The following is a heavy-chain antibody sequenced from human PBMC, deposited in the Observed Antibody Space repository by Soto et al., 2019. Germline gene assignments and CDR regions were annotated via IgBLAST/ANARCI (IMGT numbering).Heavy chain of an antibody. CDR1: GFTFSSYW. J-gene: IGHJ4*02. Sequence: GGSLRLSCAASGFTFSSYWFSWVRQAPGEGLEWVANIKQDGSEKYYVDSVKGRFTTSRDNAKSSLYLQMNSLRAEDTAVYYCARALYGDYTVFDYWGQGTLVTVSS. CDR2: IKQDGSEK. D-gene: IGHD4-17*01. CDR3: ARALYGDYTVFDY. V-gene: IGHV3-7*01.